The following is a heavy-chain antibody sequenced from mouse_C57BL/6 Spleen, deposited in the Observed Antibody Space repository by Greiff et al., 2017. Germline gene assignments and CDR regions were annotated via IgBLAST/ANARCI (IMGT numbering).Heavy chain of an antibody. CDR1: GYTFTSYD. CDR3: ARSMGLAGTAAWFAY. Sequence: QVQLQQSGPELVKPGASVKLSCKASGYTFTSYDINWVKQRPGQGLEWIGWIYPRDGSTKYNDKFKGKATLTVDTSSSTAYMELHSLTSEDSAVYFCARSMGLAGTAAWFAYWGQGTLVTVSA. J-gene: IGHJ3*01. D-gene: IGHD4-1*01. CDR2: IYPRDGST. V-gene: IGHV1-85*01.